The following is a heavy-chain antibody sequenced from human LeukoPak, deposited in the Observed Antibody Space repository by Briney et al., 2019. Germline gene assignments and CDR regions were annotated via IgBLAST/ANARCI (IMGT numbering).Heavy chain of an antibody. CDR3: ANLRVGVIDHYAMDV. J-gene: IGHJ6*02. Sequence: PGGSQRLSCAASGFTFSGSAMHWVRQASGKGLEWVGRIRSKANNYATEYAAPVKGRFTISRDDSKNTAYLQMNSLRPEDTAVYYCANLRVGVIDHYAMDVWGQGTTVTVSS. D-gene: IGHD3-16*02. CDR2: IRSKANNYAT. CDR1: GFTFSGSA. V-gene: IGHV3-73*01.